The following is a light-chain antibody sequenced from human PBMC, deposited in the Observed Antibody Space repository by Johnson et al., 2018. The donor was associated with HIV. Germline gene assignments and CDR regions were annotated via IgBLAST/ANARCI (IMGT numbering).Light chain of an antibody. CDR3: ATWDRSLSAGCV. Sequence: QSVLTQPPSVSAAPGQKVTISCSGSSSNIGNNYVSWYQQLPGTAPKLLIYENTQRPSGIPYRFSGSKSGASATLGITGLQTGDEADYYCATWDRSLSAGCVFGTGTKVTVL. J-gene: IGLJ1*01. CDR1: SSNIGNNY. CDR2: ENT. V-gene: IGLV1-51*02.